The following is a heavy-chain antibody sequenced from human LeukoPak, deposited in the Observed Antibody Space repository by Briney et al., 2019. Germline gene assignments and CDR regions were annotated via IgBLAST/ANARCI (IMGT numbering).Heavy chain of an antibody. V-gene: IGHV1-2*02. Sequence: GASVKVSCKASGYTFTGYYMHWVRQAPGQGLEWMGWISPHSGGTNYAQKFQGRVTMTRDMSTSTVYMELSSLRSEDTAVYYCARNPADLTGHYYYYYMDVWGKGTTVTVSS. CDR1: GYTFTGYY. D-gene: IGHD1-14*01. J-gene: IGHJ6*03. CDR2: ISPHSGGT. CDR3: ARNPADLTGHYYYYYMDV.